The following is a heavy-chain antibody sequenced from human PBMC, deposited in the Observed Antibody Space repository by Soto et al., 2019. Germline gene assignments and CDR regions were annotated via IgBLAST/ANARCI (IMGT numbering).Heavy chain of an antibody. V-gene: IGHV3-21*01. D-gene: IGHD1-7*01. CDR3: ARYITGTKYYYYYGMDV. J-gene: IGHJ6*02. Sequence: GGSLRLSCAASGFTFSSYSMNWVRQAPGKGLEWVSSISSSSSYIYYADSVKGRFTISRDNAKNSLYLQMNSLRAEDTAVYYCARYITGTKYYYYYGMDVWGQGTTVTVSS. CDR2: ISSSSSYI. CDR1: GFTFSSYS.